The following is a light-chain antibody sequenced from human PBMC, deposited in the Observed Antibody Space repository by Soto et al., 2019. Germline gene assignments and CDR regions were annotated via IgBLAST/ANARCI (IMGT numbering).Light chain of an antibody. Sequence: QSVLTQPASVSGSPGQSITISCTGTGSDVGGYDYVSWYQHHPGKAPKVMICEVTNRPSGVSNRFSGSKSGNTASLTISGLLAEDEADYYCSSYTSSSTYGFGTGTKVTVL. J-gene: IGLJ1*01. V-gene: IGLV2-14*01. CDR2: EVT. CDR3: SSYTSSSTYG. CDR1: GSDVGGYDY.